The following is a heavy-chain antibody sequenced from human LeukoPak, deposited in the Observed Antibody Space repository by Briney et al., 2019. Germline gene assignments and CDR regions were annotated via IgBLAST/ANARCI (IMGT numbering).Heavy chain of an antibody. V-gene: IGHV4-4*09. J-gene: IGHJ2*01. Sequence: SETLSLTCTVSGGSISSYYWSWIRQPPGKGLEWIGYIYTSGSTNYNPSLKSRVTISVDTSKNQFSLKLSSVTAADTAVYYCARLDLGYCSGGSCYSAWYFDLWGRGTLVTVSS. D-gene: IGHD2-15*01. CDR2: IYTSGST. CDR3: ARLDLGYCSGGSCYSAWYFDL. CDR1: GGSISSYY.